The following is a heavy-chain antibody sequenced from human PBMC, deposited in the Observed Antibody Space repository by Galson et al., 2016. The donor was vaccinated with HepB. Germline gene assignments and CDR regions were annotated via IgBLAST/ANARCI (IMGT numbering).Heavy chain of an antibody. Sequence: APGKGLEWVSSIASTTTYREYADSVRGRFTISRDNAKNLLFLQMNSLTAADTAVYYCARRVTISGVVEEEYYFDYWGRGSLVTVSS. CDR3: ARRVTISGVVEEEYYFDY. D-gene: IGHD3-3*01. J-gene: IGHJ4*02. CDR2: IASTTTYR. V-gene: IGHV3-21*01.